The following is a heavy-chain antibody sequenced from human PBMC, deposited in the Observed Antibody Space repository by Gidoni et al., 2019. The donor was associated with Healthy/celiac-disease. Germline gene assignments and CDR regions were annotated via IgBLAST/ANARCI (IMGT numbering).Heavy chain of an antibody. J-gene: IGHJ4*02. D-gene: IGHD5-18*01. Sequence: EVQLLESGGGLVQPGGSLRLDCAASGFTFSSYAMSWVRQAPGKGLEWVSAISGRGGSPYYADSVKGRFTISRVNSKNTLYLQMNSLRAEDTAVYYCAKDRQGIPIRLDYWGQGTLVTVSS. CDR3: AKDRQGIPIRLDY. V-gene: IGHV3-23*01. CDR1: GFTFSSYA. CDR2: ISGRGGSP.